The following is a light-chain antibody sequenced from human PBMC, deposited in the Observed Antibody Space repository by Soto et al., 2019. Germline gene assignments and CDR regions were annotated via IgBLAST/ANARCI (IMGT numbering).Light chain of an antibody. V-gene: IGLV2-14*03. Sequence: QSALTQPASVSGSPGQSITNSCSGTPSDIGAYNYVSWYQHLPGKAPKVIIYDVTNRPSGVSSRFSGSKSGITASLTISGLQAEDEANYYCGSYTISSTLMIFGGGTQLTVL. J-gene: IGLJ2*01. CDR1: PSDIGAYNY. CDR3: GSYTISSTLMI. CDR2: DVT.